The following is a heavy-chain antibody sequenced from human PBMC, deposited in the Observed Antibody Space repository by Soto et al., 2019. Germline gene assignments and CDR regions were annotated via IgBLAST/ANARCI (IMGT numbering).Heavy chain of an antibody. D-gene: IGHD6-19*01. CDR2: IYTSGST. CDR3: ARDQDSSGWYYFDY. J-gene: IGHJ4*02. Sequence: SEALSLTCTVSGGSISGYYWSWVRQPAGKGLEWIGRIYTSGSTNYNPSLKSRVTMSVDTSKNQFSLKLSSVTAADTAVYYCARDQDSSGWYYFDYWRPGPLVTVSS. CDR1: GGSISGYY. V-gene: IGHV4-4*07.